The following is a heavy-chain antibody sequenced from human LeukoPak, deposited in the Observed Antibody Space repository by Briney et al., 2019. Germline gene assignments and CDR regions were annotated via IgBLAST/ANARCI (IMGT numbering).Heavy chain of an antibody. D-gene: IGHD5-12*01. CDR1: GFTFSDYY. Sequence: GSLRLSCAASGFTFSDYYMSWIRQAPGKGLEWVSYISSSGSTIYYADSVKGRFTISRDNAKNSLYLQMNSLRAEDTAVYYCARCRYSGYGDAFDIWGQGTMVTVSS. CDR2: ISSSGSTI. CDR3: ARCRYSGYGDAFDI. V-gene: IGHV3-11*01. J-gene: IGHJ3*02.